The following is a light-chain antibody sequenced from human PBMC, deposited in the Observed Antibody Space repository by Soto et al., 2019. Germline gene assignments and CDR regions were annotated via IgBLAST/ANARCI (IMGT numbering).Light chain of an antibody. CDR1: EGVASNY. J-gene: IGKJ5*01. CDR2: GAS. V-gene: IGKV3-20*01. CDR3: QHYGTSII. Sequence: EIVLPQYPGTLSFSRVERSTVCFRASEGVASNYLAWYQHKPGQSPRLLIYGASGRATAIPDRFSGSGSGTEFTLIINRLEPEDFALYYCQHYGTSIIFGQGTRLEIK.